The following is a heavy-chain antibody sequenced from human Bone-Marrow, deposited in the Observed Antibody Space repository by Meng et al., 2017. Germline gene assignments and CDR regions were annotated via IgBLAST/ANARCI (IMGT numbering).Heavy chain of an antibody. CDR2: ISYDGSNK. CDR1: GFTFSSYA. J-gene: IGHJ4*02. Sequence: GGSLRLSCAASGFTFSSYAMHWVRQAPGKGLEWVAVISYDGSNKYYADSVKGRFTISRDNSKNTLYLQMNRLRAEDTAVYYGARVGKVYSSSWDLPSAAWGVFDYWGQGTLVTVSS. D-gene: IGHD6-13*01. CDR3: ARVGKVYSSSWDLPSAAWGVFDY. V-gene: IGHV3-30*01.